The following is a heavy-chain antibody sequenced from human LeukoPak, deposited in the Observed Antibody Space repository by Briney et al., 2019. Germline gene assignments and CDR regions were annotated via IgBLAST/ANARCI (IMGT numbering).Heavy chain of an antibody. Sequence: GGSLRLSCAASGFTFSSYWMSWVRQAPGKGLEWVSGISSSGGGTYYVDSVKGRFTISRDNSKNTLYLQMNSLSVGDTAVYYCAKPALRPYYYSVDVWGKGTTVIVSS. CDR1: GFTFSSYW. V-gene: IGHV3-23*01. CDR2: ISSSGGGT. J-gene: IGHJ6*03. D-gene: IGHD2-15*01. CDR3: AKPALRPYYYSVDV.